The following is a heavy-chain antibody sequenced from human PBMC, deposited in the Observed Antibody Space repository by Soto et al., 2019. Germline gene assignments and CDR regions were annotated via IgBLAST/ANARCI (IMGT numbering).Heavy chain of an antibody. D-gene: IGHD2-2*01. V-gene: IGHV1-18*01. CDR2: ISAYNGNT. Sequence: QVQLVQSGAEVKKPGASVKVSCKASGYTFTSYGISWVRQAPGQGLEWKGWISAYNGNTNYAQKLQGRATMTTDTSTSTAYMELRSLRSDDTAVYYCARDCSSTSCDHHFDYWGQGTLVTVSS. CDR1: GYTFTSYG. J-gene: IGHJ4*02. CDR3: ARDCSSTSCDHHFDY.